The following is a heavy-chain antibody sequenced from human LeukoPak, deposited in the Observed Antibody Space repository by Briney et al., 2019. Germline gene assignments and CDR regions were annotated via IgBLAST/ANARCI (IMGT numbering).Heavy chain of an antibody. CDR3: ARERYYYDSSGYYRQYYYYYMDV. Sequence: GGSLRLSCAASGFTFSSYWMSWVRQAPGKGLEWVANIKQDGSEKYYVDSVKGRFTISRDNAKNSLYLQVNSLRAEDTAVYYCARERYYYDSSGYYRQYYYYYMDVWGKGTTVTVSS. V-gene: IGHV3-7*01. D-gene: IGHD3-22*01. J-gene: IGHJ6*03. CDR2: IKQDGSEK. CDR1: GFTFSSYW.